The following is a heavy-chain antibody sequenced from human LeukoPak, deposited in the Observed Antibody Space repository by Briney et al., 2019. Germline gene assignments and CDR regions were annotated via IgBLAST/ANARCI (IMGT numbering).Heavy chain of an antibody. CDR2: ISYDGSNK. CDR3: AKDGRWLQLEYYFDY. V-gene: IGHV3-30*04. D-gene: IGHD5-24*01. Sequence: GGSLRLSCAASGFTFSSYAMHWVRQAPGKGLEWVAVISYDGSNKYYADSVKGRFTISRDNAKNSLYLQMNSLRAEDTAFYYCAKDGRWLQLEYYFDYWGQGTLVTVSS. CDR1: GFTFSSYA. J-gene: IGHJ4*02.